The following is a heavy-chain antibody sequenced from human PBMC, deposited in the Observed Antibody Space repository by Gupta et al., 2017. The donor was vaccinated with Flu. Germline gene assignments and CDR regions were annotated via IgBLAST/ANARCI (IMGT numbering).Heavy chain of an antibody. V-gene: IGHV3-21*01. CDR1: GFTFSSFN. CDR2: ISSSSSYI. CDR3: VRDWSTTWQRGNYFDY. J-gene: IGHJ4*02. D-gene: IGHD6-25*01. Sequence: EVHLLESGGGLVKPGGSLRLSCAVSGFTFSSFNMNWVRQAPGKGLEWVSSISSSSSYIYYADSMKGRFTVSRDNSKNSLYLHMNSVRVEDAAVYYCVRDWSTTWQRGNYFDYWGQGTLVSVSS.